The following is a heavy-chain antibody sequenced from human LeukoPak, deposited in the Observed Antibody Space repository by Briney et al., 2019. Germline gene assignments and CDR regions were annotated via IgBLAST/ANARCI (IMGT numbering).Heavy chain of an antibody. CDR1: EFTFSSHS. D-gene: IGHD2-2*01. CDR3: ARSLKVSAALDVFDI. Sequence: GGSLRLSCAASEFTFSSHSVNWVRQAPGKGLEWVSSISRSGGSIYYADSLKGRFTISRDNAKNSLYLQMNSLRAEDTAVYFCARSLKVSAALDVFDIWGQGTMVTVSS. J-gene: IGHJ3*02. CDR2: ISRSGGSI. V-gene: IGHV3-21*01.